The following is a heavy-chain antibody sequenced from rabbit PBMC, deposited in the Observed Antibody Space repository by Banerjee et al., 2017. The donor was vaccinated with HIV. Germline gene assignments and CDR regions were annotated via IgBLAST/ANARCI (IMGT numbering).Heavy chain of an antibody. CDR1: GLTLNSYW. Sequence: QSLEESGGDLVKPGASLTLTCTASGLTLNSYWICWVRQAPGKGPEWIACIYTGDGSTYYASWAKGRFTISKTSSTTVTLQMTSLTAADTATYFCARGEYSYGYGGYGLWGQGTLVTVS. CDR2: IYTGDGST. D-gene: IGHD6-1*01. J-gene: IGHJ4*01. V-gene: IGHV1S40*01. CDR3: ARGEYSYGYGGYGL.